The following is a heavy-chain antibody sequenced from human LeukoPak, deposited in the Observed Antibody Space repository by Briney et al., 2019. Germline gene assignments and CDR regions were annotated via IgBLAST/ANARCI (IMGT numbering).Heavy chain of an antibody. Sequence: ASVKVSCKASGYTFTSYYMHWVRQAPGQGLEWMGIINPSGGSTSYAQKFQGRVTMPRDMSTSTVYMALSSLRSEDTAVYYCARFYEGYYDSSGSPGLFDYWGQGTLVTVSS. CDR2: INPSGGST. V-gene: IGHV1-46*01. J-gene: IGHJ4*02. D-gene: IGHD3-22*01. CDR1: GYTFTSYY. CDR3: ARFYEGYYDSSGSPGLFDY.